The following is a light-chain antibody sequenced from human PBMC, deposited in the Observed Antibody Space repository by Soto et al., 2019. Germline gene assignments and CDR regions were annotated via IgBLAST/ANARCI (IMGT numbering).Light chain of an antibody. CDR3: SSFTTSYFYV. Sequence: QSALTQPASVSGSPGQSITISCTGSGSDIGAYNYVSWYQQHPGKAPKLLIDGVTRRPSGVSSRFSASKSAYTASLTISGLQAEDEANYYCSSFTTSYFYVFGPGTKLTVL. V-gene: IGLV2-14*01. CDR2: GVT. J-gene: IGLJ1*01. CDR1: GSDIGAYNY.